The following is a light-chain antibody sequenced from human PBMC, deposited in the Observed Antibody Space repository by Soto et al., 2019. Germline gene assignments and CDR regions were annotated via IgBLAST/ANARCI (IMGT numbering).Light chain of an antibody. V-gene: IGKV1-39*01. CDR3: QQYDSYSWT. CDR2: AAS. J-gene: IGKJ1*01. Sequence: DIQMTQSPSSLSASVGDRVTITCRASRSISSYLNWYQQKPGKAPKLLIYAASSLQSGVPSRFSGSGSGTDFTLTISSLQPEDFATYSCQQYDSYSWTFGQGTKVDIK. CDR1: RSISSY.